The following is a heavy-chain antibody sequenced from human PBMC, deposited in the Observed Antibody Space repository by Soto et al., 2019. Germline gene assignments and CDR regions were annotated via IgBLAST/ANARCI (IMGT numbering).Heavy chain of an antibody. J-gene: IGHJ4*02. D-gene: IGHD5-18*01. CDR3: AKGSRGYSYGYYSDY. Sequence: GGSLRLSCAASGFTFSSYAMSWVRQAPGKGLEWVSAISGSGGSTYYADSVKGRFTISRDNSKNTLYLQMNSLRAEDTAVYYCAKGSRGYSYGYYSDYWGQGTLVTVSS. V-gene: IGHV3-23*01. CDR2: ISGSGGST. CDR1: GFTFSSYA.